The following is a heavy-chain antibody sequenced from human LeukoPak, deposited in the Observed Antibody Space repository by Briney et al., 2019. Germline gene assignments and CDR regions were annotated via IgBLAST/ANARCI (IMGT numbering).Heavy chain of an antibody. CDR1: GFTFSSYA. Sequence: LTGGSLRLSCAASGFTFSSYAMHWVRQAPGKGLEWVAVISYDGSNKYYADSVKGRFTISRDNSKNTLYLQMNSLRAEDTAVYYCAKGGKWDVTPFDYWGQGTLVTVSS. D-gene: IGHD1-26*01. CDR2: ISYDGSNK. CDR3: AKGGKWDVTPFDY. V-gene: IGHV3-30-3*01. J-gene: IGHJ4*02.